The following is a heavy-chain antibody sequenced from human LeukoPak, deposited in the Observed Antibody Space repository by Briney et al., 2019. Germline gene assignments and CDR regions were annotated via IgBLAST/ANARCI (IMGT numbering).Heavy chain of an antibody. D-gene: IGHD1-26*01. CDR2: ISSSSSYI. CDR3: ARDVSGTYNNWFDP. J-gene: IGHJ5*02. V-gene: IGHV3-21*01. CDR1: GFTFSSYS. Sequence: PGGSLRLSCAASGFTFSSYSMNWVRQAPGKGLEWVSSISSSSSYIYYADSVKGRFTISRDNAKNSLYLQMNSLRAEDTAAYYCARDVSGTYNNWFDPWGQGTLVTVSS.